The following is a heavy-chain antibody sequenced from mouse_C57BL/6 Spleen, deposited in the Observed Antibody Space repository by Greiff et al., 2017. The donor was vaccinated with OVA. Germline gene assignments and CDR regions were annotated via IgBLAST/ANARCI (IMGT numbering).Heavy chain of an antibody. Sequence: EVQLQQSGPELVKPGASVKISCKASGYTFTDYYMNWVKQSHGKSLEWIGDLNPNNGGTSYNQKFKGKATLTVDNSSSTAYMELRSLTSEDSAVYYCLYYDFEGYAMDYWGQGTSVTVSS. V-gene: IGHV1-26*01. D-gene: IGHD2-4*01. CDR1: GYTFTDYY. CDR3: LYYDFEGYAMDY. CDR2: LNPNNGGT. J-gene: IGHJ4*01.